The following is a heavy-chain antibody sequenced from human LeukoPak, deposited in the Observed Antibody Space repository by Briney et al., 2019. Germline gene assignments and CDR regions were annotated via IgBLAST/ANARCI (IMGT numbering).Heavy chain of an antibody. CDR3: ARDPSTGY. V-gene: IGHV1-2*02. J-gene: IGHJ4*02. D-gene: IGHD1-1*01. Sequence: ASVTVSCKASGYTFTAYYLHWVRQAPGQGLEWMGWINPYSGGTHYAQNFQGRVTMTRDTSISTAYMELSRLRSDDTAVYYCARDPSTGYWGQGTLVTVSS. CDR2: INPYSGGT. CDR1: GYTFTAYY.